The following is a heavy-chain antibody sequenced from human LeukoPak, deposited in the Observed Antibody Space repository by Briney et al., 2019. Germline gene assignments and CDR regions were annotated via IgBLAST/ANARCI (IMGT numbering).Heavy chain of an antibody. CDR2: IDPSDSYT. Sequence: GESLKISCKGSGYSFTSYWISWVRQMPGKGLEWMGRIDPSDSYTNYSPSFQGHVTISADKSISTAYLQWSGLKASDTAMYYCALGYCSSTSCYDYWGQGTLVTVSS. CDR3: ALGYCSSTSCYDY. CDR1: GYSFTSYW. D-gene: IGHD2-2*01. J-gene: IGHJ4*02. V-gene: IGHV5-10-1*01.